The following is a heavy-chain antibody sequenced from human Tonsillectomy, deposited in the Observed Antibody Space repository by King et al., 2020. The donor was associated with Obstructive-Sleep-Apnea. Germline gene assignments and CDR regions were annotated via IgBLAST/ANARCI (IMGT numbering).Heavy chain of an antibody. V-gene: IGHV1-2*02. D-gene: IGHD2-2*01. CDR2: INPNSGCT. CDR1: GYTFTGYY. J-gene: IGHJ5*02. Sequence: VQLVQSGAELKKPGASGKVSCKASGYTFTGYYMHWVRQAPGQGLECVGWINPNSGCTNYAQKFQGRGTMTRDTSISTAYMELCRLRSDDTAVYYCARDLGYCSSTSCYNWFDPWGQGTLVTVSS. CDR3: ARDLGYCSSTSCYNWFDP.